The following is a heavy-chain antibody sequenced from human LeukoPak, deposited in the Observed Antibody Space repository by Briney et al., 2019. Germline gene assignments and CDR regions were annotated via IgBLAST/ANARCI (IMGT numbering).Heavy chain of an antibody. CDR3: ATNWVTPRAFDI. CDR2: FDPEDGET. CDR1: GYTLTELS. D-gene: IGHD7-27*01. J-gene: IGHJ3*02. V-gene: IGHV1-24*01. Sequence: ASVMVSCKVSGYTLTELSMHWVRQAPGKGLEWMGGFDPEDGETIYAQKFQGRVTMTEDTSTDTAYMELSSLRSEDTAVYYCATNWVTPRAFDIWGQGTMVTVSS.